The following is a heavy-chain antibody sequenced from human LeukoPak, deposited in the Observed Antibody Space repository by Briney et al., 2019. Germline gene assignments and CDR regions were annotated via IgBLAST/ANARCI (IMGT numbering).Heavy chain of an antibody. CDR2: IYYSGST. Sequence: SETLSLTCSVSGGSISSSSYYWGWIRQPPGKGLEWIGSIYYSGSTYYNPSLKSRVTISVDTSKNQFSLKLSSVAAADTAVYYCARGRVVVTPFDYWGQGTLVTVSS. V-gene: IGHV4-39*07. CDR1: GGSISSSSYY. CDR3: ARGRVVVTPFDY. J-gene: IGHJ4*02. D-gene: IGHD2-21*02.